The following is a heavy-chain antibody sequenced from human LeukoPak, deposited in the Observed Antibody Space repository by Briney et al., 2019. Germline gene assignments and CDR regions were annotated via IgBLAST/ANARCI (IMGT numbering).Heavy chain of an antibody. CDR3: ARVRSPYCSRTSCYAGAYYYGLDV. Sequence: GGSLRLSCAASGFTFSRFATHWVRQAPGKGLEWVAVISYDGSNKYYADSVKGRFTISRDNSKNTLYLQMNSLRTEDTAVYHCARVRSPYCSRTSCYAGAYYYGLDVWGQGTTVTVSS. CDR2: ISYDGSNK. CDR1: GFTFSRFA. V-gene: IGHV3-30-3*01. D-gene: IGHD2-2*01. J-gene: IGHJ6*02.